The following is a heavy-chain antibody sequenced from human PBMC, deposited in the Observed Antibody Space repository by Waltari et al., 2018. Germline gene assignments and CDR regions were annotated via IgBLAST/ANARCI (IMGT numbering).Heavy chain of an antibody. CDR1: GGSISSYY. V-gene: IGHV4-4*07. J-gene: IGHJ5*02. CDR2: IYTSGST. CDR3: ASTVVTLDSNWFDP. Sequence: QVQLQESGPGLVKPSETLSLTCTVSGGSISSYYWSWIRQPAGKGLEWIGRIYTSGSTNYNPSLKSRVTMSVDTSKNQFSLKLSSVTAEDTAVYYCASTVVTLDSNWFDPWGQGTLVTVSS. D-gene: IGHD2-15*01.